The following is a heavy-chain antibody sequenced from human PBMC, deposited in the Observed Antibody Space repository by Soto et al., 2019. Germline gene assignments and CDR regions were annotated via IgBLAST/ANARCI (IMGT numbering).Heavy chain of an antibody. CDR1: GYTFTSYG. CDR3: ARVPILRSRIAAAGYYFDY. CDR2: ISAYNGNT. Sequence: QVQLVQSGAEVKKPGASVKVSCKASGYTFTSYGISWVRQAPGQGLEWMGWISAYNGNTNYAQKLQGRVTMTTDTXXSXAXXELRSLRSDDTAVYYCARVPILRSRIAAAGYYFDYWGQGTLVTVSS. J-gene: IGHJ4*02. D-gene: IGHD6-13*01. V-gene: IGHV1-18*01.